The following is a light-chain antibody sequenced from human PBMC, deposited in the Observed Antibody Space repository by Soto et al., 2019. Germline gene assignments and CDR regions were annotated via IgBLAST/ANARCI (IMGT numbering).Light chain of an antibody. V-gene: IGKV1-8*01. Sequence: AFRMTQSPSSFSASTGDRVTITCRASHGISSYLAWYQQKPGKAPKLLIYAASTLQSGAPSRFSGSASRTACTLTISGLQSEDFATYYCQQYYSYPLTFGGGTQVEIK. CDR2: AAS. CDR3: QQYYSYPLT. CDR1: HGISSY. J-gene: IGKJ4*01.